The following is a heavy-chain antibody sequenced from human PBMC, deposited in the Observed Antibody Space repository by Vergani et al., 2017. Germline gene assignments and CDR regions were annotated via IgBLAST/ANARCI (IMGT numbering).Heavy chain of an antibody. D-gene: IGHD6-19*01. CDR1: GYTFTSYA. CDR2: ISAYNGNT. V-gene: IGHV1-18*01. Sequence: QVQLVQSGSELKKPGASVKVSCKASGYTFTSYAMNWVRQAPGQGLEWMGWISAYNGNTNYAQKLQGRVTMTTDTSTSTAYMELRSLRSDDTAVYYCARAGGETPVAGDFDYWGQGTLVTVSS. J-gene: IGHJ4*02. CDR3: ARAGGETPVAGDFDY.